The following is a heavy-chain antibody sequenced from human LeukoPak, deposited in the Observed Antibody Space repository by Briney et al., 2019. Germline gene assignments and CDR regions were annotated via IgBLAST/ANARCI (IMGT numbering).Heavy chain of an antibody. J-gene: IGHJ4*02. CDR3: ARTVDY. CDR1: GGSFSGYY. Sequence: SETLSLTCAVYGGSFSGYYWSWIRQPPGKGLEWIGEINHSGSTNYNPSLKSRVTISVDTSKNQFSLKLSSVTAADTAVYYCARTVDYWGQGTLVTVSS. CDR2: INHSGST. V-gene: IGHV4-34*01.